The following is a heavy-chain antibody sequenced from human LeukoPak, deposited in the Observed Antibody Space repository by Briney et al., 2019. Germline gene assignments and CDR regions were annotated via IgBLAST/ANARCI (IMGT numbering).Heavy chain of an antibody. V-gene: IGHV7-4-1*02. CDR2: INTNTGNP. J-gene: IGHJ3*02. Sequence: ASVKVSCKASGYTFTSYTMNWVRQAPGQGLEWMGWINTNTGNPTYAQGFTGRFVFSLDTSVSTAYLQISSLKAEDTAVYYCARALTDYSQLPSDAFDIWGQGTMVTVSS. D-gene: IGHD1-1*01. CDR1: GYTFTSYT. CDR3: ARALTDYSQLPSDAFDI.